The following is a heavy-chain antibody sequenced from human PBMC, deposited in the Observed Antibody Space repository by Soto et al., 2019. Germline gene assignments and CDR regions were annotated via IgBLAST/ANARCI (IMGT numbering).Heavy chain of an antibody. Sequence: DVYLLESGGTVVQPGGSLRLSCAASGFDFSSYAITWVRQAPGKGLEWVSGITYTGDTTYYADAVKGRFTISRDNYRNTLYLQMNSLRADDTAMYFCAKDWTGTSSVTSDYWGQGTLVTVSS. CDR3: AKDWTGTSSVTSDY. D-gene: IGHD4-17*01. CDR1: GFDFSSYA. V-gene: IGHV3-23*01. CDR2: ITYTGDTT. J-gene: IGHJ4*02.